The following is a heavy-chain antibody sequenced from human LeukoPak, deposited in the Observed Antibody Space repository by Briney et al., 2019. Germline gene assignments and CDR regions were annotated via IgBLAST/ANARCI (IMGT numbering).Heavy chain of an antibody. CDR2: IHYSGST. CDR3: ARVEGSSWYRY. D-gene: IGHD6-13*01. J-gene: IGHJ4*02. Sequence: SETLSLTCTVSGGSISSYYWSWIRQPPGKGLEWIGYIHYSGSTNYNPSLKSRVTISVDTSKNQFSLKLSSVTAADTAVYYCARVEGSSWYRYWGQGTLVTVSS. CDR1: GGSISSYY. V-gene: IGHV4-59*01.